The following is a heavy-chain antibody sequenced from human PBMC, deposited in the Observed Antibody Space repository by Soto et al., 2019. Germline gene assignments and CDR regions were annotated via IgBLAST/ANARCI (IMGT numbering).Heavy chain of an antibody. D-gene: IGHD1-20*01. CDR3: ARITGRHLDY. V-gene: IGHV4-39*01. CDR1: SGYIRVTNVF. J-gene: IGHJ4*02. CDR2: IDYSGTA. Sequence: ETLARTCTIYSGYIRVTNVFWGWVRQPPGKGLEWIGNIDYSGTAYFSPSLATRVTFHVDTSKNQFSLTLYSVTAADTAVYYCARITGRHLDYWGQGILVTVS.